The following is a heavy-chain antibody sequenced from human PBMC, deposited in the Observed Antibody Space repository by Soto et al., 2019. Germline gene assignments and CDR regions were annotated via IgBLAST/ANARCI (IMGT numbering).Heavy chain of an antibody. CDR2: VSHGGRNT. CDR3: AKGGRQWLVTSDFNY. D-gene: IGHD6-19*01. J-gene: IGHJ4*02. V-gene: IGHV3-30*18. CDR1: GFTFSDYA. Sequence: VQLVESGGGVVQPGRSLRLSCAASGFTFSDYAMHWVRQAPGKGLEWVAVVSHGGRNTHYADSVKGRFTISRDSSKNTVSLEMTNLRAEDTAVYYCAKGGRQWLVTSDFNYWGQGALVTVSS.